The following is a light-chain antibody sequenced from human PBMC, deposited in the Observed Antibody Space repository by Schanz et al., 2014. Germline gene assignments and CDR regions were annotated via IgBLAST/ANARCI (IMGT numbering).Light chain of an antibody. CDR2: GAS. V-gene: IGKV3-20*01. J-gene: IGKJ1*01. CDR3: QPYGSSRT. Sequence: EIVLTQSPGTLSLSPGERATLSCRASQSVSSYLAWYQQKPGQAPRLLIYGASSRATGIPDRFSGSGSGTDFTLTISRLEPEDFAVYYCQPYGSSRTFGQGTKVEVK. CDR1: QSVSSY.